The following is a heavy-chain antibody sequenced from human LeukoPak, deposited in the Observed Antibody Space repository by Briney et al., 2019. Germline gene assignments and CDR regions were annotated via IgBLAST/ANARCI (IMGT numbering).Heavy chain of an antibody. Sequence: ASVKVSCKASGYTFTGYYMHWVRQAPGQGLEWMGWINPNGGGTNYAQKFQGRVTMTRDTSISTAYMGLSRLRSDDTAVYYCARSTVLYYYMDVWGKGTTVSVSS. CDR3: ARSTVLYYYMDV. V-gene: IGHV1-2*02. CDR2: INPNGGGT. D-gene: IGHD4-17*01. CDR1: GYTFTGYY. J-gene: IGHJ6*03.